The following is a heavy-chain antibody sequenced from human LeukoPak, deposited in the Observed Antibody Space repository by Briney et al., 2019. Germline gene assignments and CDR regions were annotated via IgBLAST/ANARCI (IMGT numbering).Heavy chain of an antibody. D-gene: IGHD3-10*01. J-gene: IGHJ1*01. V-gene: IGHV2-5*01. Sequence: ESGPTLVKPTQTLTLTCTFSGFSLSRNTVGVGWIRQPPGGALEWLASIYWNDNKRYRPSLRDRVTITKDTSKNQVVLTLTNMDPVDTATYYCAHGGVVREKYFLQWGQGTLVIVS. CDR3: AHGGVVREKYFLQ. CDR1: GFSLSRNTVG. CDR2: IYWNDNK.